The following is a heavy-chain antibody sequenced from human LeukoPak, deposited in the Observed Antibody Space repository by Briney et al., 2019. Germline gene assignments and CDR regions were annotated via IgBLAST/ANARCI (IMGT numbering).Heavy chain of an antibody. D-gene: IGHD3-22*01. CDR3: AREGMYYYDSSGYSVFDS. V-gene: IGHV4-34*11. CDR1: GGSFSGYY. CDR2: IFSSTNT. J-gene: IGHJ4*02. Sequence: PSETLSLTCAVYGGSFSGYYWSWIRQPPGKGLEWIGNIFSSTNTNYNPSLKSRVTMSLDTSKNQFSLNLVSVTAADTAIYYCAREGMYYYDSSGYSVFDSWGQGTLVIVSS.